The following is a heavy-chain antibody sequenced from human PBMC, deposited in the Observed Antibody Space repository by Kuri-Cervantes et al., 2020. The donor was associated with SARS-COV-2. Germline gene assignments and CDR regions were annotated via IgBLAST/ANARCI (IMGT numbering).Heavy chain of an antibody. D-gene: IGHD6-19*01. CDR3: AKDLGGSGWHPVDY. Sequence: LSLTCAASGFTFSSSAMSWVRQAPGKGLEWVSAISGSGGSTYYADSVKGRFTISRDNSKNTLYLQMNSLRAEDTAVYYCAKDLGGSGWHPVDYWGQGTLVTVSS. CDR2: ISGSGGST. V-gene: IGHV3-23*01. J-gene: IGHJ4*02. CDR1: GFTFSSSA.